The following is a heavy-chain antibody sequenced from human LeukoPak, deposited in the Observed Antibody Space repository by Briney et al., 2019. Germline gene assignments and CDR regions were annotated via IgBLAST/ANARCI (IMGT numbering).Heavy chain of an antibody. J-gene: IGHJ4*02. CDR2: ISYDGSNK. D-gene: IGHD4-17*01. CDR1: GFTFSSYA. V-gene: IGHV3-30-3*01. CDR3: ARDVGDYDEGDYFDY. Sequence: PGRSLRLSCAAPGFTFSSYAMHWVRQAPGKGLEWVAVISYDGSNKYYADSVKGRFTISRDNSKNTLYLQMNSLRAEDTAVYYCARDVGDYDEGDYFDYWGQGTLVTVSS.